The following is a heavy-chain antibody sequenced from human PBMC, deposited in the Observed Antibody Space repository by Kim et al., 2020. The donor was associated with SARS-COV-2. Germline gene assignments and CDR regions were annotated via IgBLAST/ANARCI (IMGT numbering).Heavy chain of an antibody. CDR3: ARKGGSYRNWYFDL. J-gene: IGHJ2*01. D-gene: IGHD3-16*02. V-gene: IGHV4-31*03. Sequence: SETLSLTCTVSGGSISSGGYYWSWIRQHPGKGLEWIGYIYYSGSTYYNPSLKSRVTISVDTSKNQFSLKLSSVTAADTAVYYCARKGGSYRNWYFDLWGRGTLVTVSS. CDR1: GGSISSGGYY. CDR2: IYYSGST.